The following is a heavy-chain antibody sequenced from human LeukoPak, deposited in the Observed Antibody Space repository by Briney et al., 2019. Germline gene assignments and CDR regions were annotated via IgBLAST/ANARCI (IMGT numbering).Heavy chain of an antibody. CDR3: ARETRYRGIANTNNWFDP. CDR2: IYTSGST. Sequence: SETLSLTCTVSGGSISSYYWSWIRQPAGKGLEWIGRIYTSGSTNYNPSLKSRVTMSVDTSKNQFSLKLSSVTAADTAVYYCARETRYRGIANTNNWFDPWGQGTLVTVSS. D-gene: IGHD3-9*01. V-gene: IGHV4-4*07. J-gene: IGHJ5*02. CDR1: GGSISSYY.